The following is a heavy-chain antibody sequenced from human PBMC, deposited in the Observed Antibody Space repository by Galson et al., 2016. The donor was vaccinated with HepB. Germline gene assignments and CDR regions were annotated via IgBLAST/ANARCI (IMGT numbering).Heavy chain of an antibody. CDR2: INPSGAYT. J-gene: IGHJ1*01. CDR1: GYSFTTYY. D-gene: IGHD4-17*01. CDR3: ARPLISDYDSFQH. Sequence: SVKVSCKASGYSFTTYYIHWVRQAPGQGLEWMGIINPSGAYTSYAQKFQGRVTMTGDTSTSTVYMELSSLRSEDTAMYYCARPLISDYDSFQHWGQGTLSPSPQ. V-gene: IGHV1-46*03.